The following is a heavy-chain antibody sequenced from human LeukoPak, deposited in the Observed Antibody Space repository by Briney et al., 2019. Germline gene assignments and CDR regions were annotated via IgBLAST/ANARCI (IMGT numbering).Heavy chain of an antibody. CDR3: ARHSFRSGYYFDY. CDR1: GGSISSSSYY. CDR2: IFHSGIT. J-gene: IGHJ4*02. Sequence: SETLSLTCTVSGGSISSSSYYWGWIRQPPGKGLEWIGSIFHSGITYYNPSLKSRLTISLDTSKNHFSLKLSSVTAADTAVYYCARHSFRSGYYFDYWGQGTLVTVSS. V-gene: IGHV4-39*01. D-gene: IGHD6-25*01.